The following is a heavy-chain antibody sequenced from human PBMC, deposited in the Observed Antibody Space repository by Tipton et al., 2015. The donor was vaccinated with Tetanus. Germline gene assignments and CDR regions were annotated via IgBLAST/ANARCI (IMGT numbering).Heavy chain of an antibody. CDR2: IRSRGDTI. D-gene: IGHD3-10*01. J-gene: IGHJ4*02. Sequence: SLRLSCAASGFIFSDYYMSWIRQAPGKGLEWVSYIRSRGDTIYYADSVKGRFTISRDNGKNLLYLEMNSLRVEDTAVYYCARDPHTIRTGNHRGFDYWGQGTLVTVSS. V-gene: IGHV3-11*01. CDR1: GFIFSDYY. CDR3: ARDPHTIRTGNHRGFDY.